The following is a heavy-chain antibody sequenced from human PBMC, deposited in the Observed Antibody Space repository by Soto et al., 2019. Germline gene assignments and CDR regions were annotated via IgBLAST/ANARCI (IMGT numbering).Heavy chain of an antibody. CDR3: ARYCSITSCSFNNDMDA. CDR1: GGTFSSYA. D-gene: IGHD2-2*01. CDR2: IIPIFGTA. Sequence: SVKVSCKASGGTFSSYAISWVRQAPGQGLEWMGGIIPIFGTANYAQKFQGRVTITADESTSTAYMELSSLRSEDTAVYYCARYCSITSCSFNNDMDAWGQGTTVTIYS. J-gene: IGHJ6*02. V-gene: IGHV1-69*13.